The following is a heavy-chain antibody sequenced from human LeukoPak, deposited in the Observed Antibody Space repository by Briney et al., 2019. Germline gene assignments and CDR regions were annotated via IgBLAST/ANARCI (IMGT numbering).Heavy chain of an antibody. CDR2: IYSSGSA. J-gene: IGHJ5*01. V-gene: IGHV4-4*07. Sequence: SETLSLTCSASGASIRGSYWSWIRQPAGRGLEWIGRIYSSGSANYNPALKSRATMSIDTSKNQFSLKINSVTAADTAVYYCARSNGFAAIDSWAHGVMVTVSS. D-gene: IGHD2-8*01. CDR3: ARSNGFAAIDS. CDR1: GASIRGSY.